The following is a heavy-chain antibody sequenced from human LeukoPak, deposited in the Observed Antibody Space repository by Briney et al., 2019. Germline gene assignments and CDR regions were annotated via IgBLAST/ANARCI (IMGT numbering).Heavy chain of an antibody. CDR1: GGTFSSYA. Sequence: SVKVSCKASGGTFSSYAISWVRQAPGQGLEWMGGIIPIFGTANYAQKFQGRVTITADESTSTAYMELSRLRSEDTAVYYCARMGRVLHGVYYYYYMDVWGKGTTVTVSS. J-gene: IGHJ6*03. CDR3: ARMGRVLHGVYYYYYMDV. CDR2: IIPIFGTA. V-gene: IGHV1-69*13. D-gene: IGHD3-10*01.